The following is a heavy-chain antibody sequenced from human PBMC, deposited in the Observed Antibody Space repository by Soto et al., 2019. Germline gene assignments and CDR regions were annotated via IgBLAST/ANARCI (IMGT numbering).Heavy chain of an antibody. J-gene: IGHJ3*02. V-gene: IGHV3-23*01. CDR1: GFICSSYD. CDR2: ILVGGST. CDR3: AKATATGEGAFDI. Sequence: GGSLRLSCAASGFICSSYDMSWVRQAPGKGLEWVSTILVGGSTHYPDSVKGRFTISRDNSKNTVFLQMNSLTAGDTAVYYCAKATATGEGAFDICGQGTMVTV. D-gene: IGHD2-8*02.